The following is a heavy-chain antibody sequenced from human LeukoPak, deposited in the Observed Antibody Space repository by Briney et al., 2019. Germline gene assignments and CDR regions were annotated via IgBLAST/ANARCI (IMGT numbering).Heavy chain of an antibody. V-gene: IGHV4-61*01. Sequence: PSETLSLTCTVSGGSVSSGSYYWSWIRQPPGKRLEWIGYIYYSGSTNYNPSLKSRVTISVDTSKNQFSLKLSSVTAADTAVYYCARDIGYYYGSGSYRWFDPWGQGTLVTVSS. CDR2: IYYSGST. CDR3: ARDIGYYYGSGSYRWFDP. D-gene: IGHD3-10*01. CDR1: GGSVSSGSYY. J-gene: IGHJ5*02.